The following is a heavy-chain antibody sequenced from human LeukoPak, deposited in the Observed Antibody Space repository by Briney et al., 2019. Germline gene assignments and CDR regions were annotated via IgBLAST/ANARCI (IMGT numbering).Heavy chain of an antibody. V-gene: IGHV1-8*01. J-gene: IGHJ6*02. CDR3: ARGHCSSTSCYTRCYYYGMDV. CDR2: MNPNSGNT. D-gene: IGHD2-2*02. Sequence: ASVKVSCKASGYTFTSYDINWVRQATGQGLEWMGWMNPNSGNTGYAQKFQGRVTMTRNTSISTAYMELSSLRSEDTAVYYCARGHCSSTSCYTRCYYYGMDVWGQGTTVTVSS. CDR1: GYTFTSYD.